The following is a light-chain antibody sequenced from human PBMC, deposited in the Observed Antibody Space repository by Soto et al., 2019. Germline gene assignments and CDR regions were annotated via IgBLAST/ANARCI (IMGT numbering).Light chain of an antibody. CDR3: SSYTSSSTLEV. V-gene: IGLV2-14*01. J-gene: IGLJ1*01. CDR2: DVS. Sequence: QSALTQPASVSGSPGQSITISCTGTSSDVSGYNYVSWYQQHPGKAPKLMIYDVSNRPSGVSNRFSGSKSGNTASLTISGLQAEDEADYYCSSYTSSSTLEVFGTGTKLIVL. CDR1: SSDVSGYNY.